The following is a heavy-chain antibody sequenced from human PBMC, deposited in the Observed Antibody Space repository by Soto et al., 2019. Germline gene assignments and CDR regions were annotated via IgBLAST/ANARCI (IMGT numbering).Heavy chain of an antibody. V-gene: IGHV3-15*07. D-gene: IGHD3-10*01. Sequence: EVHLVESGGGLVMPGGSLRLSCAASSFTFSDAWMNWVRQAPGKGLEWVGRIKIITEGGTTDYAARVKGRFTISRDDAKNTLYLQMNSQKTEDTALYYCTTGLGSGNASHDRYWGQGTLVTVSS. CDR1: SFTFSDAW. CDR3: TTGLGSGNASHDRY. CDR2: IKIITEGGTT. J-gene: IGHJ4*02.